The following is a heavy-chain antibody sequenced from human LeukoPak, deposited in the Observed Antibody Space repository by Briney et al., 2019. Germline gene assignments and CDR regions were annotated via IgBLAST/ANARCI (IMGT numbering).Heavy chain of an antibody. CDR1: GFTFNTYS. V-gene: IGHV3-21*01. J-gene: IGHJ4*02. CDR2: ISSSSNYI. D-gene: IGHD5-18*01. CDR3: AKDQADTAMVDY. Sequence: GGSLRLSCEASGFTFNTYSMNWVRQAPGKGLEWVSSISSSSNYIYYADSLKVRFTISRDNAKNSLFLQMNTLRAEDTAVYYCAKDQADTAMVDYWGQGTLVTVSS.